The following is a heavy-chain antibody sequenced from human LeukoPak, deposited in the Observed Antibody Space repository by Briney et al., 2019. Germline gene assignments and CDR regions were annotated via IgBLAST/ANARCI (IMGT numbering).Heavy chain of an antibody. CDR1: GFAFSDYY. J-gene: IGHJ6*02. Sequence: PGGTLRLSCAASGFAFSDYYMSWIRQAPGKGLEWVSYISSSGSTIYYADSVKGRFTISRDNAKNSLYLQMNSLRAEDTAVYYCARGGAPRFVDYYGMDVWGQGTTVTVSS. V-gene: IGHV3-11*01. CDR3: ARGGAPRFVDYYGMDV. D-gene: IGHD3-10*01. CDR2: ISSSGSTI.